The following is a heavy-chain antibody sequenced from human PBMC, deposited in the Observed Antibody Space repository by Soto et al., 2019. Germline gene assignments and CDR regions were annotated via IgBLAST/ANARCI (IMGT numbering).Heavy chain of an antibody. CDR2: ISGSGGST. CDR1: GFTFSGYA. CDR3: ALIRGTGRGSYYASARPDAFDI. V-gene: IGHV3-23*01. J-gene: IGHJ3*02. Sequence: VGSLRLSCAASGFTFSGYAMSWVRQAPGKGLEWVSAISGSGGSTYYADSVKGRFTISRDNSKNTLYLQMNSLRAEDTAVYYCALIRGTGRGSYYASARPDAFDIWGQGTMVT. D-gene: IGHD1-26*01.